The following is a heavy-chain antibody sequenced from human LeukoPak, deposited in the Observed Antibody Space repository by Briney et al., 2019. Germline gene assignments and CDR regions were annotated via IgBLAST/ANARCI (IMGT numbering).Heavy chain of an antibody. J-gene: IGHJ4*02. V-gene: IGHV1-69*04. CDR3: ARGSGGDFWSGYYFDY. Sequence: GASVKVSCKASGGTFSSYAISWVRQAPGQGLEWMGRIIPIFGIANYAQKFQGRVTITADKSTSTAYMGLSSLRSEDTAVYYCARGSGGDFWSGYYFDYWGQGTLVTVSS. CDR1: GGTFSSYA. D-gene: IGHD3-3*01. CDR2: IIPIFGIA.